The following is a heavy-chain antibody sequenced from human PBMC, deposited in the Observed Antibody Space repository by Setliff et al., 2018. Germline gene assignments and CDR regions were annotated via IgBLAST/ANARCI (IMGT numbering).Heavy chain of an antibody. V-gene: IGHV4-34*01. D-gene: IGHD3-10*01. CDR2: INHRGST. Sequence: SETLSLTCAVYGDSLSDYYWSWIRQAPGKGPEWIEEINHRGSTNYSPSLRSRVTMSVDTSKKQLSLKLSSVTAADTAVYFCARHLLVQGTYHFDYWGQGSPVTVSS. CDR1: GDSLSDYY. CDR3: ARHLLVQGTYHFDY. J-gene: IGHJ4*02.